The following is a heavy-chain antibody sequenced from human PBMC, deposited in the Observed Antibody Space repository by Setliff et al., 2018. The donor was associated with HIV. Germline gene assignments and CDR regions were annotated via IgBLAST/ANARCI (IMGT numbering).Heavy chain of an antibody. CDR2: LFYTGST. J-gene: IGHJ4*02. D-gene: IGHD4-17*01. CDR1: GDSITSRNYH. Sequence: PSETLSLTCAVSGDSITSRNYHWDWVRQPPGKGLEWIGSLFYTGSTSCNPSLKSRVTISVDTSQNQFSLKLSSVNAADTAIYYCARRIYGNNPYFDYWSQGTLVTVSS. V-gene: IGHV4-39*07. CDR3: ARRIYGNNPYFDY.